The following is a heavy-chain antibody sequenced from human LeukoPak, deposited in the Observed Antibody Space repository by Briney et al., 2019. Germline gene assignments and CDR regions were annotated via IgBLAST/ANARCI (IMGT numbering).Heavy chain of an antibody. V-gene: IGHV1-69*05. CDR2: IIPIFDTA. Sequence: SVKVSCKASGGTFSSYGISWVRQAPGQGLEWMGRIIPIFDTANYAQKFQGRVTITTYESTSTAYMELSSLRSEDTAVYYCAFGLGYYYYMDVWGKGTTVTVSS. CDR3: AFGLGYYYYMDV. J-gene: IGHJ6*03. CDR1: GGTFSSYG. D-gene: IGHD3-10*01.